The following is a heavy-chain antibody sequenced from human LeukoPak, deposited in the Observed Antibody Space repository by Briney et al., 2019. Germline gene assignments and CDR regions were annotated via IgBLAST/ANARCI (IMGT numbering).Heavy chain of an antibody. CDR2: IYYSGST. D-gene: IGHD3-10*01. Sequence: SQTLSLTCTVSGGSINSGGYYWSWIRQHPGKGLEWIGYIYYSGSTYYNPSLKSRVTISVDTSKNQFSLKLSSVTAADTAVYYCARERGFGSLYYFDYWGQGTLVTVSS. V-gene: IGHV4-31*03. CDR1: GGSINSGGYY. CDR3: ARERGFGSLYYFDY. J-gene: IGHJ4*02.